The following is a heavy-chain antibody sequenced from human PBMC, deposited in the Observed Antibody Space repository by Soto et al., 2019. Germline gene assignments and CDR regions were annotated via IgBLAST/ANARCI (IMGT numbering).Heavy chain of an antibody. CDR1: EDTFRNYA. D-gene: IGHD3-22*01. CDR3: ASTKYDSSAYYYWSLGL. Sequence: QVELVQSGAEVKKPGSSVKVSCQASEDTFRNYAISWVRQDPGQGLEWMGGIIPIFGTANYAQKFQGRVTITADTSSNTVYLELSSLRSEDTAFYYCASTKYDSSAYYYWSLGLWGRGTLVTVSS. V-gene: IGHV1-69*06. CDR2: IIPIFGTA. J-gene: IGHJ2*01.